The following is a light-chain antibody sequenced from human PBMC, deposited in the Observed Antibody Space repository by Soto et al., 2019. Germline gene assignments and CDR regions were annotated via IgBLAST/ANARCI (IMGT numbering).Light chain of an antibody. V-gene: IGLV2-8*01. CDR1: SSDVGGYNY. Sequence: QSALTQPPSASGSPGQSVTISCTGTSSDVGGYNYVSWYQQHPGKAPKLMIYDVSKRPSGVPDRFSGSKSGNTASLTVSGLQADDDADYYCSSYAGTHVVFGTGTKLTVL. CDR2: DVS. J-gene: IGLJ1*01. CDR3: SSYAGTHVV.